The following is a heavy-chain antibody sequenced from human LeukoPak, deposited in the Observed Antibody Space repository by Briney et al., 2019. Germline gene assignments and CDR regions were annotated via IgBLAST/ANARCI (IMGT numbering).Heavy chain of an antibody. CDR2: IYYSGST. J-gene: IGHJ4*02. D-gene: IGHD3-9*01. V-gene: IGHV4-59*01. Sequence: SETLSLTCTVSGGSISSYYWSWIRQPPGKGLEWIGYIYYSGSTNYNPSLKSRVTISVDTSKNQFSLKLSSVTAADTAVYYCASLRYFEWFRQQPHFDYWGQGTLVTVSS. CDR3: ASLRYFEWFRQQPHFDY. CDR1: GGSISSYY.